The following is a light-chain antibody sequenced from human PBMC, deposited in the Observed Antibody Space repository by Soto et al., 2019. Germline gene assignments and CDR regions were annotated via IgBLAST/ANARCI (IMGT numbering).Light chain of an antibody. V-gene: IGKV1-13*02. J-gene: IGKJ4*01. Sequence: AIQLTQSPSSLSSSVGDRVTITCRASQVISSALAWYQQKPGKAPKLLIYDASSLESGVPSRFRGTGSGTDFTLTISSLQTHDLATYSSPQFNSYPSTFGGGTKVEIK. CDR2: DAS. CDR1: QVISSA. CDR3: PQFNSYPST.